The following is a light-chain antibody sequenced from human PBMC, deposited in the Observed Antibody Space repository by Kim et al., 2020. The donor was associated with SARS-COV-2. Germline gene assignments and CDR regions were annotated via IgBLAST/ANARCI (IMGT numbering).Light chain of an antibody. J-gene: IGLJ3*02. CDR3: QSYGGSARV. CDR1: SGSIASNY. Sequence: GKTVTISCTRSSGSIASNYVQWYQQRPGSSPTTVMFEDNRRPSGVPDRFSGSIDSSSKSASLTISGLKTEDEADYYGQSYGGSARVFGGGTQLTVL. V-gene: IGLV6-57*01. CDR2: EDN.